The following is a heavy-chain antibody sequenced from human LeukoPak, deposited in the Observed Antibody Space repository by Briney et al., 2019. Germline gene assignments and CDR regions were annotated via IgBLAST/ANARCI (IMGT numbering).Heavy chain of an antibody. CDR3: ARDVPIKYCSGGSCYPGYYYGMDV. Sequence: SETLSLTCTVSGGSISSYYWSWIQQPAGKGLEWIGRIYTSGSTNYNPSLKSRVTMSVDTSKNQFSLKLSSVTAADTAVYYCARDVPIKYCSGGSCYPGYYYGMDVWGQGTTVTVSS. J-gene: IGHJ6*02. CDR1: GGSISSYY. D-gene: IGHD2-15*01. CDR2: IYTSGST. V-gene: IGHV4-4*07.